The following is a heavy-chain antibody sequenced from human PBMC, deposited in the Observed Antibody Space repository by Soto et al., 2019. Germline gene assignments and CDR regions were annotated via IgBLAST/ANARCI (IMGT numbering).Heavy chain of an antibody. V-gene: IGHV2-5*02. D-gene: IGHD5-12*01. J-gene: IGHJ5*02. CDR2: IYWDDDK. CDR1: DFSLTNKGVG. CDR3: PHLHANSAYDWRYVP. Sequence: GPTLENPTRTLALTCNFSDFSLTNKGVGVGWIRQPPRKALEWLRIIYWDDDKRYRPSLNNRLTITKDTSKNQVVLTMTNVDTVDTATYYCPHLHANSAYDWRYVPSGQ.